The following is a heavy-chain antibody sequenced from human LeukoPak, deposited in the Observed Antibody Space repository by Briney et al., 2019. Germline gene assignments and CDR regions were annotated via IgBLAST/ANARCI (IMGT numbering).Heavy chain of an antibody. CDR3: ARRRYYDSTGYLD. CDR2: IYYRGST. V-gene: IGHV4-39*01. CDR1: GDSISSSSYY. D-gene: IGHD3-22*01. Sequence: SETLSLTCTISGDSISSSSYYWGWIRHPPGKGLEWVGDIYYRGSTYYNPSLKSRVSISIDTSNNQFSLTLNSVTAADTALYFCARRRYYDSTGYLDWGQGTLVTVSS. J-gene: IGHJ1*01.